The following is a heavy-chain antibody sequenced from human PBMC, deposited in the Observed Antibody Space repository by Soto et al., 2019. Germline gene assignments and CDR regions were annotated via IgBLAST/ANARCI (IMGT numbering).Heavy chain of an antibody. Sequence: ASVKVSCKASGYTFTSYGISWVRQAPGQGLEWMGWISAYNGNTNYAQKLQGRVTMTTDTSTSTAYMELRSLRSDDTAVYYCARDQNFHCTNGVCYSYYYYYGMDVWGQGTTVT. CDR2: ISAYNGNT. CDR3: ARDQNFHCTNGVCYSYYYYYGMDV. V-gene: IGHV1-18*01. J-gene: IGHJ6*02. CDR1: GYTFTSYG. D-gene: IGHD2-8*01.